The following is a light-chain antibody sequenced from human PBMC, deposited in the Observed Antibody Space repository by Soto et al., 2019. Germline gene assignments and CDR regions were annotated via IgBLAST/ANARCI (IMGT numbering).Light chain of an antibody. Sequence: EIVFTHSPGTLSLSPGERATLSCRASQNVSSSYLAWYQQKPGQAPRLLIYGASSRATGIPDRFSGSGSGTDFTLTISRLEPEDFAVYYCQQYGSSPGTFGQGTKVDIK. CDR1: QNVSSSY. CDR2: GAS. V-gene: IGKV3-20*01. J-gene: IGKJ1*01. CDR3: QQYGSSPGT.